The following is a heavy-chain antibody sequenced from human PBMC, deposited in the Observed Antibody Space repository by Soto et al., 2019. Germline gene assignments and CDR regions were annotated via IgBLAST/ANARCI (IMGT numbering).Heavy chain of an antibody. V-gene: IGHV3-15*07. CDR3: TPLALKYNSDWCEFSD. CDR2: IKSKLDGETI. J-gene: IGHJ4*02. CDR1: GFTFSNVW. D-gene: IGHD6-19*01. Sequence: EGQLVESGGGLVKPGGSLRLSCAASGFTFSNVWMNWVRQAPGKGLEWVGRIKSKLDGETIDYAAPVKGRFTISRDDSKNMLYLQMNSLKTEDTGVYYCTPLALKYNSDWCEFSDWGQGTLVTVSS.